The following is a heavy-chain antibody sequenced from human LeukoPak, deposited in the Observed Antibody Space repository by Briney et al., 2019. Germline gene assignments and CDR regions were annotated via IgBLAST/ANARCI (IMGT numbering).Heavy chain of an antibody. CDR1: GFSFNSYW. J-gene: IGHJ3*02. D-gene: IGHD5-18*01. CDR2: IKQDGSEK. Sequence: GGSLRLSCAASGFSFNSYWMSWVRQAPGKGLDWVANIKQDGSEKDYVDSVKGRFTISRDDAKDPVYLQMNSLRAEDTAVYYCARARIGYTRYDAFGIWGQGTMVTVSS. V-gene: IGHV3-7*04. CDR3: ARARIGYTRYDAFGI.